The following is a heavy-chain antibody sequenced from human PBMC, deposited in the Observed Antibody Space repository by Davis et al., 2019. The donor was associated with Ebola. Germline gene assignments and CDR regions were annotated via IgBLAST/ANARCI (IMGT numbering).Heavy chain of an antibody. J-gene: IGHJ4*02. CDR1: GFTFDDYA. V-gene: IGHV3-9*01. D-gene: IGHD5-24*01. CDR2: ISWNSGSI. CDR3: AKGDRDGYNYFDY. Sequence: PGGSLRLSCAASGFTFDDYAMHWVRQAPGKGLEWVSGISWNSGSIGYADSVKGRFTISRDNAKNSLYLQMNSLRAEDTALYYCAKGDRDGYNYFDYWGQGTLVTVSS.